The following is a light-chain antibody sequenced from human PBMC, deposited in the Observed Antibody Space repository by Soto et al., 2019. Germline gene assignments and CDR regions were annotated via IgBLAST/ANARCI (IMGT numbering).Light chain of an antibody. J-gene: IGKJ1*01. Sequence: IVLTQSPATLSLSPGERATLSCRASQSVSSYLAWYQQKPGQAPRLLIYDASNRATGIPARFSGSGSGTDFTLTISSLEPEDFAVYYCQQRSNWLRTFGQGTKVDIK. CDR1: QSVSSY. CDR2: DAS. CDR3: QQRSNWLRT. V-gene: IGKV3-11*01.